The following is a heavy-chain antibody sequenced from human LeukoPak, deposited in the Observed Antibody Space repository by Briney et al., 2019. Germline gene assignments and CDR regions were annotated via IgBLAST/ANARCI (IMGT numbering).Heavy chain of an antibody. Sequence: SWIRQPAGKGLEWIGRIKSKTDGGTRDFAAPVKGRFTISRDDSKNTLYLQMNSLKTEDSAVYYCGLGSGRSDFDYWGQGTLVTVSS. CDR3: GLGSGRSDFDY. J-gene: IGHJ4*02. CDR2: IKSKTDGGTR. V-gene: IGHV3-15*01. D-gene: IGHD3-10*01.